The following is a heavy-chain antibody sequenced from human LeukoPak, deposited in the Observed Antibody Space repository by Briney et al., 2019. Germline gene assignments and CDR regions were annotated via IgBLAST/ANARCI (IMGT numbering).Heavy chain of an antibody. V-gene: IGHV3-23*01. D-gene: IGHD3-22*01. Sequence: GGSLRLSCAASGFIFSSYSMSWVRQAPGKGLEWVSVITGSGGNTYYADSVKGRFTISRDNSKNTLYLQMNSLRAEDTAVYYCAKWIVPRYYYDSSGYYFDYWGQGTLVTVSS. CDR2: ITGSGGNT. CDR1: GFIFSSYS. J-gene: IGHJ4*02. CDR3: AKWIVPRYYYDSSGYYFDY.